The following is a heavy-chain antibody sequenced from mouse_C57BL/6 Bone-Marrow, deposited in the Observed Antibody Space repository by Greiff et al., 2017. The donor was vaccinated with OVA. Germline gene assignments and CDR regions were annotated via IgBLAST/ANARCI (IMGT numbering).Heavy chain of an antibody. CDR2: IYPGSGNT. J-gene: IGHJ2*01. Sequence: QVQLKESGPELVKPGASVKISCKASGYSFTSYYIHWVKQRPGQGLEWIGWIYPGSGNTKYNEKFKGKATLTADTSSSTAYMQLSSLTSEDSAVYYCARYYSYFDYWGQGTTLTVSS. V-gene: IGHV1-66*01. CDR3: ARYYSYFDY. CDR1: GYSFTSYY. D-gene: IGHD1-1*01.